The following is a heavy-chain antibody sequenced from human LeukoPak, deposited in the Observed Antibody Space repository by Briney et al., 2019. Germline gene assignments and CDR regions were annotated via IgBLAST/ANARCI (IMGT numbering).Heavy chain of an antibody. D-gene: IGHD3-16*01. CDR3: ARGPHIMITFGGVHDY. V-gene: IGHV1-3*01. J-gene: IGHJ4*02. CDR2: INAGNGNT. Sequence: GASVKVSCKASGYTFTSYAMHWVRQAPGQRLEWMGWINAGNGNTKYSQKFQGRVTITRDTSASTAYMELSSLRSEDTAVYYCARGPHIMITFGGVHDYWGQGTLVTVSS. CDR1: GYTFTSYA.